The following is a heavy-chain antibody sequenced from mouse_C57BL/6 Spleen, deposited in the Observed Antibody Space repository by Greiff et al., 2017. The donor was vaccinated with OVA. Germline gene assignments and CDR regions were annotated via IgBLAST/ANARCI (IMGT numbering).Heavy chain of an antibody. V-gene: IGHV1-15*01. CDR3: TRERSNYDWYFDV. CDR2: IDPETGGT. CDR1: GYTFTDYE. D-gene: IGHD2-5*01. J-gene: IGHJ1*03. Sequence: QVHVKQSGAELVRPGASVTLSCKASGYTFTDYEMHWVKQTPVHGLEWIGAIDPETGGTAYNQKFKGKAILTADKSSSTAYMELRSLTSEDSAVYYCTRERSNYDWYFDVWGTGTTVTVSS.